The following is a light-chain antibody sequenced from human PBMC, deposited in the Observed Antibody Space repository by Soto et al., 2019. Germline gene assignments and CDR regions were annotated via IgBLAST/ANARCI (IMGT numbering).Light chain of an antibody. Sequence: DIQMTQSPSTLSASVGDRVTITCRASQSISSWLAWYQQKPGKAPNLLIYDASSLESGVPSRFSGSGSGTEFTLTISSLQPDDFANYYCQQYNSYSPYTFGQGTKLEIK. J-gene: IGKJ2*01. V-gene: IGKV1-5*01. CDR2: DAS. CDR3: QQYNSYSPYT. CDR1: QSISSW.